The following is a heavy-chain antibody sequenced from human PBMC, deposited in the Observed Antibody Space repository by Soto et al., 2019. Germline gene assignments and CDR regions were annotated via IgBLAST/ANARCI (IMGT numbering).Heavy chain of an antibody. J-gene: IGHJ5*02. CDR2: IYHTGST. CDR3: ARVIVVVPGTHWFDP. Sequence: SEKLSLTCAVSGYSVSRVYYWGLLRQPPRKGLEWIGTIYHTGSTYDNPSLKSRVTISVDTTKNQFSLKLSSVTAADTAVYYCARVIVVVPGTHWFDPWGQASLVTVS. D-gene: IGHD2-15*01. CDR1: GYSVSRVYY. V-gene: IGHV4-38-2*01.